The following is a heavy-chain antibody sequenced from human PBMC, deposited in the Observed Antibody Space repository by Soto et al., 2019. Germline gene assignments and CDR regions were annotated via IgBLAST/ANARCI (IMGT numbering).Heavy chain of an antibody. J-gene: IGHJ6*02. CDR3: ARVGAAAGTIADYYYYGMDV. CDR1: GGSISSSNW. CDR2: IYHSGST. Sequence: ASETLSLTCAVSGGSISSSNWWSWVRQPPGKGPEWIGEIYHSGSTNYNPSLKSRVTISVDKSKNQFSLKLSSVTAADTAVYYCARVGAAAGTIADYYYYGMDVWGQGTTVTVSS. V-gene: IGHV4-4*02. D-gene: IGHD6-13*01.